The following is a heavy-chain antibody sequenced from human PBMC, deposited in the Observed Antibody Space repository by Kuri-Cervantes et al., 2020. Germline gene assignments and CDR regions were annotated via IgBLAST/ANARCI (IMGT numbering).Heavy chain of an antibody. CDR3: AREGYSYGEFDY. D-gene: IGHD5-18*01. J-gene: IGHJ4*02. Sequence: GESLKISCAASGFTFSSYAMHWVRQAPGKGLEWVAVIWYDGSNKYYADSVKGRFTISRDNSKNTLYLQMNSLRAEDTAVYYCAREGYSYGEFDYWGQGTLVTVSS. CDR2: IWYDGSNK. CDR1: GFTFSSYA. V-gene: IGHV3-33*08.